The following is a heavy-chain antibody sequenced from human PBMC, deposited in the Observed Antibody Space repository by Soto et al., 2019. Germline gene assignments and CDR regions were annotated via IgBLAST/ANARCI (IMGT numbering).Heavy chain of an antibody. CDR2: ISSSSSYI. CDR3: ARATDTKLRFLEWLLSNFDY. Sequence: GGSLRLSCAASGFTFSSYSMNWVRQAPGKGLEWVSSISSSSSYIYYADSVKGRFTISRDNAKNSLYLQMNSLRAEDTAVYYCARATDTKLRFLEWLLSNFDYWGQGTLVTVSS. D-gene: IGHD3-3*01. V-gene: IGHV3-21*01. CDR1: GFTFSSYS. J-gene: IGHJ4*02.